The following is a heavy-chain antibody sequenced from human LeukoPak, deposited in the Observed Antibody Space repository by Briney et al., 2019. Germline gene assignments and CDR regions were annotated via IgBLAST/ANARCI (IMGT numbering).Heavy chain of an antibody. Sequence: SVKVSCKASGGTFSSYAISWVREAPGQGLEWMGRIIPIFGTANYAQKFQGRVTITADKSTSTAYMELSSLRSEDTAVYYCASTYYDSSGHRVDYWGQGTLVTVSS. D-gene: IGHD3-22*01. CDR2: IIPIFGTA. V-gene: IGHV1-69*06. CDR1: GGTFSSYA. J-gene: IGHJ4*02. CDR3: ASTYYDSSGHRVDY.